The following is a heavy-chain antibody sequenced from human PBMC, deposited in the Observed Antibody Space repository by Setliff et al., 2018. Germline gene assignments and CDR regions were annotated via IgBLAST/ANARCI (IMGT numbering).Heavy chain of an antibody. Sequence: SDTLSLTCDVSGISITSGHYWGWIRQPPGKGLEWIATIYHRGRTYYNPSLDSRVTISLDTSKNQYSLRLRSVTAADTAVYYCASPRRDDLDTPFDAFDLWGQGTKVTVS. CDR3: ASPRRDDLDTPFDAFDL. D-gene: IGHD1-1*01. V-gene: IGHV4-38-2*01. CDR1: GISITSGHY. CDR2: IYHRGRT. J-gene: IGHJ3*01.